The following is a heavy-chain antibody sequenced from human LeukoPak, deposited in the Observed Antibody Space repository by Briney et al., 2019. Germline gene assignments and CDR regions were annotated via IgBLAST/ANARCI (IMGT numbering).Heavy chain of an antibody. CDR3: ARAIVGAISDAFDI. D-gene: IGHD1-26*01. Sequence: GGSLRLSCAASGFTFSSYSMNWVRQAPGEGLECVSSISSSSSYIYYADSVKGRFTISRDNAKNSLYLQMNSLRAEDTAVYYCARAIVGAISDAFDIWGQGTMVTVSS. CDR1: GFTFSSYS. J-gene: IGHJ3*02. CDR2: ISSSSSYI. V-gene: IGHV3-21*01.